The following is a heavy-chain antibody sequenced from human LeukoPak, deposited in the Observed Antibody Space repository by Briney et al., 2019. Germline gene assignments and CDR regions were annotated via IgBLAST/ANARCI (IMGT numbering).Heavy chain of an antibody. CDR3: AKESSAFDV. CDR2: ITGDGSDK. D-gene: IGHD2-2*01. Sequence: PGRSLRLSCAASGFTFSTFHMHWVRQAPGKGLEWVALITGDGSDKYYADSVKGRFTVSSDNSKSTLFLQMNSLRAEDTAVYYCAKESSAFDVWGQGTMVTVSS. J-gene: IGHJ3*01. V-gene: IGHV3-30*18. CDR1: GFTFSTFH.